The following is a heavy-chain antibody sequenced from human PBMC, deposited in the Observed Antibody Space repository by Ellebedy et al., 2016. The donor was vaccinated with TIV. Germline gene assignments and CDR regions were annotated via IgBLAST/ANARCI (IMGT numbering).Heavy chain of an antibody. D-gene: IGHD3-10*01. V-gene: IGHV3-33*01. CDR1: EFTFSSYG. J-gene: IGHJ6*02. CDR3: AREPMVRGVIRRGYAMDV. CDR2: IWHDGSNK. Sequence: GESLKISCAASEFTFSSYGMHWVRQAPGKGLEWVAVIWHDGSNKYYADSVKGRFTISRDNSKNTLYLQMNSLRAEDTAVYYCAREPMVRGVIRRGYAMDVWGQGTTVTVSS.